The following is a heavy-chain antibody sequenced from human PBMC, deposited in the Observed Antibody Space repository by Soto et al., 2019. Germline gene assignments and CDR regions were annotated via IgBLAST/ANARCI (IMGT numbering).Heavy chain of an antibody. CDR2: IYPGDSDT. D-gene: IGHD6-19*01. CDR1: GYSFSSYW. Sequence: PGDSLKISCKGSGYSFSSYWIGWVRQMPGKGLECMGIIYPGDSDTRYSPSFQGQVTISADKSISTAYLQWSSLKASDTATYYCAHRRGSGWYTRIMYGMDVRGQGTTVTVS. V-gene: IGHV5-51*01. J-gene: IGHJ6*02. CDR3: AHRRGSGWYTRIMYGMDV.